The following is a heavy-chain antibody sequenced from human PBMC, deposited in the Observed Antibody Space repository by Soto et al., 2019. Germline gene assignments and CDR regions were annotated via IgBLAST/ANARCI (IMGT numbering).Heavy chain of an antibody. CDR2: IWYDGSNK. Sequence: PGGSLRLSCAASGFTFSSYGMHWVRQAPGKGLEWVAVIWYDGSNKYYADSVKGRFTISRDNSKNTLYLQMNSLRAEDTAVYYCARDGPGVAATPHGMDVWGQGTTVTVSS. CDR1: GFTFSSYG. J-gene: IGHJ6*02. V-gene: IGHV3-33*01. CDR3: ARDGPGVAATPHGMDV. D-gene: IGHD2-15*01.